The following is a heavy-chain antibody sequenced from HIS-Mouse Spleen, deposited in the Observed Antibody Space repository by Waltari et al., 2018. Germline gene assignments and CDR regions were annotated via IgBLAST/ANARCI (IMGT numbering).Heavy chain of an antibody. CDR3: AREAAIDY. J-gene: IGHJ4*02. CDR2: ISSSSSTI. CDR1: GFTFISFS. V-gene: IGHV3-48*01. Sequence: EVQLVESGGGWVQPGGSLRLSCAASGFTFISFSLNWVRQAPGKGLEWVSYISSSSSTIYYADSVKGRFTISRDNAKNSLYLQMNSLRAEDTAVYYCAREAAIDYWGQGTLVTVSS. D-gene: IGHD6-25*01.